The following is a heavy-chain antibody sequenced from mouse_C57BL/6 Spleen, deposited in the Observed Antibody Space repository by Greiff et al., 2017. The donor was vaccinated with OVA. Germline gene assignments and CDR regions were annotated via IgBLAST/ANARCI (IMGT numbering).Heavy chain of an antibody. CDR3: ARSAVVDWYFDV. J-gene: IGHJ1*03. V-gene: IGHV1-19*01. CDR2: INPYNGGT. Sequence: EVQLQQSGPVLVKPGASVKMSCKASGYTFTDYYMNWVKQSHGKSLEWIGVINPYNGGTSYNQNFKGKATLTVDKSSSTAYMELNSLTSEDSAVYYCARSAVVDWYFDVWGTGTTVTVSS. D-gene: IGHD1-1*01. CDR1: GYTFTDYY.